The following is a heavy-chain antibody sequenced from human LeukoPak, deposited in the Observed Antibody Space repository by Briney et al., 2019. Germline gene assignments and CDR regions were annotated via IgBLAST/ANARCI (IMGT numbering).Heavy chain of an antibody. CDR3: VRGYSFGPYGMDV. CDR2: ISDSGGST. J-gene: IGHJ6*02. D-gene: IGHD2-15*01. Sequence: GESLRLSCSASGFPFSSYAMHWVRQAPGKGLEYVSAISDSGGSTYYADSVKGRFTISRDNSKNTLYLQMSSLRAEDTAVYFCVRGYSFGPYGMDVWGQGTTVTVSS. CDR1: GFPFSSYA. V-gene: IGHV3-64D*09.